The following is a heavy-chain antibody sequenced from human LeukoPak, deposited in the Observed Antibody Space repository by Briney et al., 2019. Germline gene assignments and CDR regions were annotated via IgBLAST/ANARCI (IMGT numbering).Heavy chain of an antibody. CDR2: INHSGST. D-gene: IGHD6-19*01. V-gene: IGHV4-34*01. Sequence: SETLSLTCAVYGGSFSGYYWSWIRQPPGKGLEWIGEINHSGSTNYNPSLKSRVTISVDTSKNQFSLKLSSVTAADTAVYYCAGGHKSTLFGRSSMGGRGWYGTNYFVYWGQGTLVTVSS. CDR1: GGSFSGYY. CDR3: AGGHKSTLFGRSSMGGRGWYGTNYFVY. J-gene: IGHJ4*02.